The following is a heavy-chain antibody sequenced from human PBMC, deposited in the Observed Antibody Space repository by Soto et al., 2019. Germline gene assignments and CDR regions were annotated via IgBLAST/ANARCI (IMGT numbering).Heavy chain of an antibody. CDR2: ISGTGGST. D-gene: IGHD3-3*01. V-gene: IGHV3-23*01. Sequence: PGGSLRLSCAPSGFTFSSYAMSWVRQAPGKGLEWVSAISGTGGSTYYADSVKGRFTISRDNSKNTLYLQMNSLRAEDTAVYYYTTFGVSAASAGPRPGSYHHYIAGWGKGTSVTVSS. CDR3: TTFGVSAASAGPRPGSYHHYIAG. J-gene: IGHJ6*03. CDR1: GFTFSSYA.